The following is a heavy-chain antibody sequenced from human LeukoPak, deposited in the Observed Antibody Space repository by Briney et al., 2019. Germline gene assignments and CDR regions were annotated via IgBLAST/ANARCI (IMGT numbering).Heavy chain of an antibody. CDR1: GGSFSGYY. J-gene: IGHJ4*02. Sequence: SETLSLTCAVYGGSFSGYYWSWIRQPPGKGLEWIGEINHSGSTNYNPSLKSRVTISVDTSKNQFSLKLSSVTAADTAVYYCASRIAAAAPSYYWGQGTLVTVSS. CDR3: ASRIAAAAPSYY. D-gene: IGHD6-13*01. CDR2: INHSGST. V-gene: IGHV4-34*01.